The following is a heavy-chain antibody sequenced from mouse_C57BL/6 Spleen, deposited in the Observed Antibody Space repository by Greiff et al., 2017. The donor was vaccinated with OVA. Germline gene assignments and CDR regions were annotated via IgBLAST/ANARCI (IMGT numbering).Heavy chain of an antibody. CDR1: GFTFSDYG. D-gene: IGHD1-1*01. CDR2: ISSGSSTI. CDR3: ARRYGSSYWYFDV. J-gene: IGHJ1*03. V-gene: IGHV5-17*01. Sequence: EVTLEESGGGLVKPGGSLKLSCAASGFTFSDYGMHWVRQAPEKGLEWVAYISSGSSTIYYADTVKGRFTISRDNAKNTLFLQMTSLRSEDTAMYYCARRYGSSYWYFDVWGTGTTVTVSS.